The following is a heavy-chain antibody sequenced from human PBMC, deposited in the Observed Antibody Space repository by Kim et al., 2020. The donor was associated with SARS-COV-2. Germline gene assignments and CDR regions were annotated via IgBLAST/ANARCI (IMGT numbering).Heavy chain of an antibody. D-gene: IGHD3-10*01. CDR3: PRDGFSGAAFDS. Sequence: NYAQKFQGRVTMTRDTSTNTAYMELSRLTSDDTAVYYCPRDGFSGAAFDSWGQGTLVTVSS. J-gene: IGHJ5*01. V-gene: IGHV1-2*02.